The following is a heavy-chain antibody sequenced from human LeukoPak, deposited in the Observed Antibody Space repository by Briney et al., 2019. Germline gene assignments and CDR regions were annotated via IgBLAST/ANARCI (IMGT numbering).Heavy chain of an antibody. J-gene: IGHJ5*02. CDR3: ARETREPVTYSSSFGP. V-gene: IGHV6-1*01. D-gene: IGHD6-13*01. CDR1: GDGVSSNSAA. CDR2: TYYRSKWYN. Sequence: SQTLSLTCAISGDGVSSNSAAWNWIRQSPSRGLEWLGRTYYRSKWYNDYAVSVKSRITINPDTSKNQFSLQLNSVTPEDTAVYYCARETREPVTYSSSFGPWGQGTLVTVSS.